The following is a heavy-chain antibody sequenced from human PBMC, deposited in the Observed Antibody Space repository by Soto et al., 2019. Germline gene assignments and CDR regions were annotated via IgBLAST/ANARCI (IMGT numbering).Heavy chain of an antibody. CDR2: IWYDGDYK. CDR1: GFTFSSFG. V-gene: IGHV3-33*01. D-gene: IGHD3-3*01. J-gene: IGHJ6*02. CDR3: ARDASYYSLWSGYYPSRNGMDV. Sequence: QVQVVESGGGVVQPGRSLRLSCAASGFTFSSFGMHWVRQAPGKELEWVSLIWYDGDYKSYGDSVEGRFTISRHNSRNTVYLQMNSLRADDTAVYYCARDASYYSLWSGYYPSRNGMDVWGQGTTVTVSS.